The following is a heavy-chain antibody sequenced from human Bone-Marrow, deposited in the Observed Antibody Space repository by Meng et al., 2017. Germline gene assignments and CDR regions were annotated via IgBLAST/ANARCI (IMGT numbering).Heavy chain of an antibody. CDR1: GDSISSGGYS. D-gene: IGHD6-6*01. CDR2: IYHSGST. Sequence: QLQLQESGSGPLKPSQTLSLPCAVSGDSISSGGYSWSWIRQPPGKGLEWIGYIYHSGSTYFNPSLKSRVTVSVDRSKNQFSLNLSSVTAADTAVYYCARYSSSSLAFDFWGQGTLVTVSS. J-gene: IGHJ4*02. V-gene: IGHV4-30-2*01. CDR3: ARYSSSSLAFDF.